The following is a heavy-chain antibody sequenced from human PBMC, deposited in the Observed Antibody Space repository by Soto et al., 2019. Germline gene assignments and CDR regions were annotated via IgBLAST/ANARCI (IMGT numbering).Heavy chain of an antibody. CDR3: AKDQYVDTAMCDAFDI. CDR1: GFTFSSYA. J-gene: IGHJ3*02. Sequence: GGSLRLSCAASGFTFSSYAMSWVRQAPGKGLEWVSAISGSGCSTYYADSVKGRFTISRDNSKNTLYLQMNSLRAEDTAVYSCAKDQYVDTAMCDAFDIWGQGTMVTVSS. D-gene: IGHD5-18*01. CDR2: ISGSGCST. V-gene: IGHV3-23*01.